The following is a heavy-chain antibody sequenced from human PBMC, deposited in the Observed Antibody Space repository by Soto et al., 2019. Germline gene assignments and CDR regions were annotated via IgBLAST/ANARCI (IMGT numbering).Heavy chain of an antibody. J-gene: IGHJ5*02. CDR3: ATDRIVQTGANWFGP. Sequence: SETLSLTCTVSGGSVSSGSYYWSWIRQPPGKRLEWIGYIYYSGSTNYNPSLKSRVTISVDTSKNQFSLKLSSVTAADTAVYYCATDRIVQTGANWFGPWGQGTLVTVSS. V-gene: IGHV4-61*01. CDR1: GGSVSSGSYY. CDR2: IYYSGST. D-gene: IGHD3-10*01.